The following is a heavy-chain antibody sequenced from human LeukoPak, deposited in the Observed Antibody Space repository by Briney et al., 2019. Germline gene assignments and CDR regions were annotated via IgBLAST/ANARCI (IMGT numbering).Heavy chain of an antibody. CDR1: ELSFSSYA. Sequence: GGSLRLSCAASELSFSSYAMSWVRQAPGKGLEWVSGISGSGGSTYYADSVKGRFTISRDNSKNTLYLQMNSLRAEDTAVYYCANDGAYYDINTYAFDIWGQGTMVTVSS. D-gene: IGHD3-22*01. V-gene: IGHV3-23*01. CDR2: ISGSGGST. CDR3: ANDGAYYDINTYAFDI. J-gene: IGHJ3*02.